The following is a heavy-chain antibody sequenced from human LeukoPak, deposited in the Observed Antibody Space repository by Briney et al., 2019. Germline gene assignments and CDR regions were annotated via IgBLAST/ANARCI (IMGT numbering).Heavy chain of an antibody. CDR1: GFTFSSYA. D-gene: IGHD4-23*01. Sequence: PGGSLRLSYAASGFTFSSYAMSWVRRAPGKGLEWVSAICGGGGSAYSAASARGPFTIPRANFTNTLYLQMNSLRAEDTAVYSCAKTSGGNSWGHGTLVTASS. CDR2: ICGGGGSA. J-gene: IGHJ5*01. CDR3: AKTSGGNS. V-gene: IGHV3-23*01.